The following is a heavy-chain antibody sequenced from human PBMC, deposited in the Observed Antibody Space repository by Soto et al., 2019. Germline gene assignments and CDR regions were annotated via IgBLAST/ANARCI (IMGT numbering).Heavy chain of an antibody. CDR3: ASGGSGSYYGIYYYYGMDV. Sequence: SVKVSCKASGGTFSSYAISWVRQAPGQGLEWMGGIIPIFGTANYAQKFQGRVTITADKSTSTAYMELSSLRSEDTAVYYCASGGSGSYYGIYYYYGMDVWGQGTTVTVSS. CDR1: GGTFSSYA. J-gene: IGHJ6*02. D-gene: IGHD3-10*01. V-gene: IGHV1-69*06. CDR2: IIPIFGTA.